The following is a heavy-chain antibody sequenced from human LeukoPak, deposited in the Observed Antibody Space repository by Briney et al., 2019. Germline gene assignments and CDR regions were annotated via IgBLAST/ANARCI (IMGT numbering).Heavy chain of an antibody. CDR2: ISGSGGST. V-gene: IGHV3-23*01. CDR1: GFTFSSYA. J-gene: IGHJ6*02. CDR3: AKGLCSTSCYSVPDHV. D-gene: IGHD2-2*01. Sequence: GGSLRLSCAASGFTFSSYAMGWVRQAPGKGLEWVSAISGSGGSTFYADSVKGRFTISRDNSKNTLYLQMNSLRAEDTAVYYCAKGLCSTSCYSVPDHVWGQGTTVTVSS.